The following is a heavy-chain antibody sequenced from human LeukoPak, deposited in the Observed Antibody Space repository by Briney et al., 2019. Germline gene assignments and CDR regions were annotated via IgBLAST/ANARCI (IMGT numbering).Heavy chain of an antibody. CDR2: ISSSSSYT. V-gene: IGHV3-11*03. CDR3: ARSLRGVKGYYYYGMHV. Sequence: PGGSLRLSCAASGFTFSDYYMCWIRQDPGTGLEWVSYISSSSSYTNYADSVKGRFTISRDNAKNSLYLQMNSLRAEDTAVYYCARSLRGVKGYYYYGMHVWGQGTTVTVSS. J-gene: IGHJ6*02. D-gene: IGHD3-10*01. CDR1: GFTFSDYY.